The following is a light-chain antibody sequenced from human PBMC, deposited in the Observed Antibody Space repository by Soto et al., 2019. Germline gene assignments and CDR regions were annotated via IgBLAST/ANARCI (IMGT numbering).Light chain of an antibody. CDR2: GAS. CDR1: QSVSSSY. CDR3: QQYGSSPRT. J-gene: IGKJ1*01. Sequence: ETVLTQSPGTLSLSPGESATLSCRAGQSVSSSYLAWYQQKPGQAPRLLIYGASSRATGIPDRFSGSGSGTDFTLIISRLEPEDFAVYYCQQYGSSPRTFGQGTKVEIK. V-gene: IGKV3-20*01.